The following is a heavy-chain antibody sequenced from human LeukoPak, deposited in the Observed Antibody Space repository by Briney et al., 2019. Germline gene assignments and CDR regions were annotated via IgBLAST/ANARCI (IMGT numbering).Heavy chain of an antibody. CDR3: ARDRRGIAAAGSIDY. CDR1: GYTFTSYG. D-gene: IGHD6-13*01. J-gene: IGHJ4*02. Sequence: GASVKVSCKASGYTFTSYGISWVRQAPGQGLEWMGWISAYNGNTNYAQKLQGRVTMTTDTSTSTAYMELRSLRSDDTAVYYCARDRRGIAAAGSIDYWGQGTLVTVSS. V-gene: IGHV1-18*01. CDR2: ISAYNGNT.